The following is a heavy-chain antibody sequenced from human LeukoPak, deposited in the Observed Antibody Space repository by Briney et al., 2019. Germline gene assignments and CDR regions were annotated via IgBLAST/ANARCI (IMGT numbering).Heavy chain of an antibody. D-gene: IGHD2-15*01. Sequence: ASVKVSCKASGYTFTSYAMHWVRQAPGQRLEWMGYTYTHNGDTKYSQKFQGRVTLTRDTSASTVYVELSSLTSEDTAVYYCGRGGSSGVDYWGQGTLVTVSS. J-gene: IGHJ4*02. CDR1: GYTFTSYA. V-gene: IGHV1-3*04. CDR2: TYTHNGDT. CDR3: GRGGSSGVDY.